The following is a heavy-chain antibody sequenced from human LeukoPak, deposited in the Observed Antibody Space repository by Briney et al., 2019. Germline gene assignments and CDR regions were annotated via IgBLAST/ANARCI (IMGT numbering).Heavy chain of an antibody. J-gene: IGHJ4*02. CDR1: GYTYRGYY. D-gene: IGHD2-2*01. CDR2: MNPNDGST. CDR3: ARGGAIPAARTPFDY. Sequence: ASVKVSCKASGYTYRGYYIHWVRQAPGQGHEWVGVMNPNDGSTTYAQKFRGRVTVTRDTSASTVYMELSSLGPEDTAVYYCARGGAIPAARTPFDYWGQGSLVSVSS. V-gene: IGHV1-46*01.